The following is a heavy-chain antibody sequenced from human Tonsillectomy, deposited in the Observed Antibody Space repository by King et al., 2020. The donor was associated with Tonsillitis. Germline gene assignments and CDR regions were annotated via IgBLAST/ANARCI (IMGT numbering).Heavy chain of an antibody. J-gene: IGHJ5*02. CDR2: IDWDDEK. Sequence: TLKESGPALVKPTQTLTLTCTFSGFSLSTDEMRVSWVRQPPGKALEWLARIDWDDEKFYSTSLKTRLTISRDTSKNQVVLRMTNMDPGDTATYYCTRSQAGSNWFDPWGRGTLVTVPS. CDR3: TRSQAGSNWFDP. V-gene: IGHV2-70*04. CDR1: GFSLSTDEMR.